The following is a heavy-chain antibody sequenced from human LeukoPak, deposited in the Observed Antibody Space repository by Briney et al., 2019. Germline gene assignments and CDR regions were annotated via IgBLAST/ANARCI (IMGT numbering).Heavy chain of an antibody. Sequence: KVSCKASGYTFNNYGITWVRQAPGQGLEWMGRIIPIFGAPDYAQKLQGRVTISTDESTSTAYMELSSLRSEDTAVYYCARDQGLSHGYNYYYFDSWGQGTLVTVSS. J-gene: IGHJ4*02. CDR2: IIPIFGAP. V-gene: IGHV1-69*05. CDR1: GYTFNNYG. D-gene: IGHD5-24*01. CDR3: ARDQGLSHGYNYYYFDS.